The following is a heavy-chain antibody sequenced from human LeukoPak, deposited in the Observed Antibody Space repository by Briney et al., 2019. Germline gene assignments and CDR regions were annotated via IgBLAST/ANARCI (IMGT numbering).Heavy chain of an antibody. J-gene: IGHJ6*02. CDR3: ARFFRPYYYGMDV. CDR1: GYTFTCYG. D-gene: IGHD6-6*01. V-gene: IGHV1-18*01. CDR2: ISAYNGNT. Sequence: ASVKVSCKDSGYTFTCYGISWVRQTPAQGLEWVGWISAYNGNTNYAQKLQGRVTMTTDTSTSTAYMELRSLRSDDTAVYYCARFFRPYYYGMDVWGQGTTVTVSS.